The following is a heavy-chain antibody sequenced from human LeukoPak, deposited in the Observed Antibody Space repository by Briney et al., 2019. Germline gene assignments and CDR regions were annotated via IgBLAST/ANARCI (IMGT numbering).Heavy chain of an antibody. Sequence: SETLSLTCAVYGGSFSGYYWSWIRQPPGKGLEWIGEINHSVSTNYNPSLKSRVTISVDTSKNQFSLKLSSVTAADTAVYYCARGLLGYYDFWSRPRVDMDVWGKGTTVTVSS. D-gene: IGHD3-3*01. CDR1: GGSFSGYY. V-gene: IGHV4-34*01. J-gene: IGHJ6*03. CDR2: INHSVST. CDR3: ARGLLGYYDFWSRPRVDMDV.